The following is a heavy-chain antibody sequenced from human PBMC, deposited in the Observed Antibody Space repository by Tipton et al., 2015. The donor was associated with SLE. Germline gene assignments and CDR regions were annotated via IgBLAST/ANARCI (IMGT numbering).Heavy chain of an antibody. CDR2: ISRTSTYI. Sequence: SLRLSCAASGFTFSNYSMNWVRQAPGKGLEWVSSISRTSTYILYAESVTGRFTISRDNAKNSLYLQMDSLRAEDSAVYYCARDISDTIGFDYRGQGTLVTVSS. CDR1: GFTFSNYS. CDR3: ARDISDTIGFDY. J-gene: IGHJ4*02. D-gene: IGHD3-3*02. V-gene: IGHV3-21*01.